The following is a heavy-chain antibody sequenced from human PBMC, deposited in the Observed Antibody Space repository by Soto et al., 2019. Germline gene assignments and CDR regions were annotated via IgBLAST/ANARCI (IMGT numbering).Heavy chain of an antibody. V-gene: IGHV3-74*03. CDR2: INIDGSNT. CDR1: GFTFSSYW. J-gene: IGHJ5*02. Sequence: GGSLRLSCAASGFTFSSYWMHWVRQALGKGLVWVSRINIDGSNTTYADSVKGRFTISRDNAKNTLYLQMNSLRVEDTAVYYCARGRGYCSGSSCYVDLWGQGTLVTVSS. CDR3: ARGRGYCSGSSCYVDL. D-gene: IGHD2-15*01.